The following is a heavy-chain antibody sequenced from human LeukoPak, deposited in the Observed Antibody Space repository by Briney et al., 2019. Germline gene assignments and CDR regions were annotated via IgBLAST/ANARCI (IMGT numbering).Heavy chain of an antibody. CDR2: ISGSGGSP. Sequence: GGSLRLSCAASGFTFSSYAMSWVRQAPGKGLEWGSVISGSGGSPYYADSVKGRLTISRDNSKNTPYLQMNSLRAEDTAVYYCAKGIAEAGSSQIFDYWGQGTLVTVSS. CDR1: GFTFSSYA. V-gene: IGHV3-23*01. J-gene: IGHJ4*02. D-gene: IGHD6-13*01. CDR3: AKGIAEAGSSQIFDY.